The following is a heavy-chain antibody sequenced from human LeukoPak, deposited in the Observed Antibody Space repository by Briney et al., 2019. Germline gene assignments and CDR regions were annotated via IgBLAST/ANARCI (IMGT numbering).Heavy chain of an antibody. Sequence: ASVKVSCTASGGTFSSYAISWVRQAPGQGLEWMGRIIPILGIANYAQKFQGRVTITADKSTSTAYMELSSLRSEDTAVYYCAREDYGSGSYYTFDYWGQGTLVTVSS. J-gene: IGHJ4*02. CDR1: GGTFSSYA. V-gene: IGHV1-69*04. CDR2: IIPILGIA. D-gene: IGHD3-10*01. CDR3: AREDYGSGSYYTFDY.